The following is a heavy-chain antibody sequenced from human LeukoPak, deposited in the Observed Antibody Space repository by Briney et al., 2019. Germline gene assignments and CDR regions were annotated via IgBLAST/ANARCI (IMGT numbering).Heavy chain of an antibody. CDR1: GFTFRSYT. J-gene: IGHJ4*02. Sequence: PGGSLRVSCAPSGFTFRSYTMSWVRQAPGKGLEWVSSINSSSSYVYYGDSVKGRFTISRDNAKNSLYLQMNSLRAEDTAVYYCARVAGYCSSTSNCYFDYWGQGALVTVSS. V-gene: IGHV3-21*01. D-gene: IGHD2/OR15-2a*01. CDR3: ARVAGYCSSTSNCYFDY. CDR2: INSSSSYV.